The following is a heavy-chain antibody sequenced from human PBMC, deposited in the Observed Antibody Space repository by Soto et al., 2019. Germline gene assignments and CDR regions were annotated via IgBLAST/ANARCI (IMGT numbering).Heavy chain of an antibody. Sequence: EVQLVESGGRLVQPGGSLRLSCAASGFTFNTFWMTWVRQAPGKGLEWVASIKGDGSEKYYVDSVKGRFTISRNNAKNSLNLQMTSLRVEGTAVYYCMRAYSYWGQGTLVTVSS. J-gene: IGHJ4*02. V-gene: IGHV3-7*03. CDR1: GFTFNTFW. CDR2: IKGDGSEK. CDR3: MRAYSY. D-gene: IGHD2-15*01.